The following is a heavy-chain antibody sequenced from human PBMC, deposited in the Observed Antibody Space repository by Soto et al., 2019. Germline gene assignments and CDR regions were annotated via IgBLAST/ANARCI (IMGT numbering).Heavy chain of an antibody. CDR2: IYPGGVNI. J-gene: IGHJ5*02. V-gene: IGHV1-69*11. D-gene: IGHD6-19*01. CDR3: AREPGYSSGKFDP. CDR1: GYTFTTYG. Sequence: GASVKVSCKASGYTFTTYGISWVRQAPGQGLEWMGTIYPGGVNIAYAQKFQGRVTITADESTSTAYMELSSLRSEDTAVYYCAREPGYSSGKFDPWGQGTLVTVSS.